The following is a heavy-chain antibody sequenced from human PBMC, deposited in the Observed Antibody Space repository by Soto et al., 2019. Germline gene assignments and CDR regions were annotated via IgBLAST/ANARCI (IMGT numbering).Heavy chain of an antibody. CDR2: IIPIFGTA. J-gene: IGHJ4*02. CDR1: GGTFSSYA. D-gene: IGHD4-17*01. CDR3: ARDFQDYGDYSYFDY. V-gene: IGHV1-69*01. Sequence: QVQLVQSGAEVKKPGSSAKVSCKASGGTFSSYAISWVRQAPGQGLEWMGGIIPIFGTANYAQKFQGRVTITADESTSTAYMELSSLRSEDTAVYYCARDFQDYGDYSYFDYWGQGTLVTVSS.